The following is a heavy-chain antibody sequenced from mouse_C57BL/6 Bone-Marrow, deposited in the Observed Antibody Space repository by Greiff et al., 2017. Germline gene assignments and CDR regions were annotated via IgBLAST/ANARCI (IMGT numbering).Heavy chain of an antibody. CDR2: IDPETGGT. CDR3: TRGGYDYPYFDY. CDR1: GYTFTDYE. V-gene: IGHV1-15*01. Sequence: QVQLQQSGAELVRPGASVTLSCKASGYTFTDYEMHWVKQTPVHGLEWIGAIDPETGGTAYNQKFKGKAILTADKSSSTAYMGLRSLTSEDSAVYYCTRGGYDYPYFDYWGQGTTLTVSS. D-gene: IGHD2-4*01. J-gene: IGHJ2*01.